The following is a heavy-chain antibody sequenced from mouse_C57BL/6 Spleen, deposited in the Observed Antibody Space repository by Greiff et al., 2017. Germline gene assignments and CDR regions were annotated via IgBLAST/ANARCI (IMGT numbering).Heavy chain of an antibody. CDR2: INPGSGGT. CDR1: GYAFTNYL. Sequence: VQLQQSGAELVRPGTSVKVSCKASGYAFTNYLIEWVKQRPGQGLEWIGVINPGSGGTNYNEKFKGKATLTADKASSTAYMQLSSLTSEDSAVYFCARFGYGNYDYWGQGTTLTVSS. V-gene: IGHV1-54*01. D-gene: IGHD2-10*02. J-gene: IGHJ2*01. CDR3: ARFGYGNYDY.